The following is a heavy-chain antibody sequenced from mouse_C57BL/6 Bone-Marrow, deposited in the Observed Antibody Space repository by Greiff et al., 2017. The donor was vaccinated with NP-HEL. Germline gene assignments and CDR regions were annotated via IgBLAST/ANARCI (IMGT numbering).Heavy chain of an antibody. Sequence: EVKLMESGGGLVQPGGSLKLSCAASGFTFSDYYMYWVRQTPEKRLEWVAYISNGGGSTYYPDTVKGRFTISRDNAKNTLYLQMSRLKSEDTAMYCCARRSTMETYYFDYWGQGTTLTVSS. V-gene: IGHV5-12*01. CDR1: GFTFSDYY. J-gene: IGHJ2*01. CDR2: ISNGGGST. CDR3: ARRSTMETYYFDY. D-gene: IGHD2-1*01.